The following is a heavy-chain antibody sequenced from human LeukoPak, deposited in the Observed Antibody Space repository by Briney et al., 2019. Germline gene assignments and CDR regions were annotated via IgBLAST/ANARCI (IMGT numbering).Heavy chain of an antibody. CDR3: ARHSSSGWFPFDY. Sequence: SETLSLTCTVSGGSISSYYWSWIRQPPGKGLEWIGYIYYSGSTNCNPSLQSRVTISVDTSKNQFSLKLSSVTAADTAVYYCARHSSSGWFPFDYWGQGTLVTVSS. CDR1: GGSISSYY. J-gene: IGHJ4*02. CDR2: IYYSGST. V-gene: IGHV4-59*08. D-gene: IGHD6-19*01.